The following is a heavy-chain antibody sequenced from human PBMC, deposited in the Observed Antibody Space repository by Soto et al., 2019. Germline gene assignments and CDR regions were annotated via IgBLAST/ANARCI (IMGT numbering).Heavy chain of an antibody. D-gene: IGHD3-16*01. CDR1: GGSISSGDYY. Sequence: QVQLQESGPGLVKPSQTLSLTCTVSGGSISSGDYYWSWIRQPPGKGLEWIGYIYYSGSTYYNPSLKSRVTISVDTCKNQFSLKLSSVTAADTAGYYGARITTVGTWYFDPWGRGTLVTVSS. CDR2: IYYSGST. J-gene: IGHJ2*01. CDR3: ARITTVGTWYFDP. V-gene: IGHV4-30-4*01.